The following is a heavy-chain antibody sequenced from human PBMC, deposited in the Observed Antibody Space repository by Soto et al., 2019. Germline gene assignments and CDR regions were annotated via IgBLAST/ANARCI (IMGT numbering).Heavy chain of an antibody. CDR2: INPNSGGT. CDR1: GYTFTGYY. CDR3: ARGTQYSSSSEGFYYGMDV. D-gene: IGHD6-6*01. V-gene: IGHV1-2*04. Sequence: ASVKVSCKASGYTFTGYYRQWVRQAPGQGLEWMGWINPNSGGTNYAQKFQGWVTMTRDTSISTAYMELSRLRSDDTAVYYCARGTQYSSSSEGFYYGMDVWGQGTTVTVSS. J-gene: IGHJ6*02.